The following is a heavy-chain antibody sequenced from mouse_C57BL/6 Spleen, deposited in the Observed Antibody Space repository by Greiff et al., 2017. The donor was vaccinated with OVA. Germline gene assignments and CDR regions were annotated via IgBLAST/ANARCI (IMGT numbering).Heavy chain of an antibody. V-gene: IGHV5-4*01. CDR2: ISDGGSYT. CDR3: ARDGANWGAWFAY. Sequence: EVKLVESGGGLVKPGGSLKLSCAASGFTFSSYAMSWVRQTPEKRLEWVATISDGGSYTYYPDNVKGRFTISRDNAKNNLYLQMSHLKSEDTAMYYGARDGANWGAWFAYWGQGTLVTVSA. CDR1: GFTFSSYA. D-gene: IGHD4-1*01. J-gene: IGHJ3*01.